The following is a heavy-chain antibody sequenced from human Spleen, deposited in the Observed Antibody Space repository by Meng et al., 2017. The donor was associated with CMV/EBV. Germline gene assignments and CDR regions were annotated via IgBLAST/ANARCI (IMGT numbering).Heavy chain of an antibody. CDR1: GFTFNDYF. J-gene: IGHJ6*02. CDR3: ASPSPLVDYGLDV. D-gene: IGHD1-26*01. V-gene: IGHV1-46*02. Sequence: ASVKVSCKTSGFTFNDYFIHWVRQAPGQGLEWMGIINPSGGSTSYAQKFQGRVTITRNTSISTAYMELSSLRSEDTAVYYCASPSPLVDYGLDVWGQGTTVTVSS. CDR2: INPSGGST.